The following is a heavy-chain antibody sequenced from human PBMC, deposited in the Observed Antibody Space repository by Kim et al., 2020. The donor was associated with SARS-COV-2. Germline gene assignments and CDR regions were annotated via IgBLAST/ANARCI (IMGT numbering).Heavy chain of an antibody. D-gene: IGHD4-17*01. CDR2: ISSSSFYI. CDR3: ARTNGDYVHFDL. Sequence: GGSLRHSCAASGFTFTTYSMSWVRQAPGKGLEWVSSISSSSFYIYYADSVKGRFTISRDNAKNSLYLQMNSLRAEDTAVYYCARTNGDYVHFDLWGRGTLVIVSS. J-gene: IGHJ2*01. V-gene: IGHV3-21*01. CDR1: GFTFTTYS.